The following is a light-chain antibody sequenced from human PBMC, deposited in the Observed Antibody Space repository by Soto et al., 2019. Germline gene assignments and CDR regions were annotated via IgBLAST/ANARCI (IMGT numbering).Light chain of an antibody. CDR1: QSVSSH. V-gene: IGKV3-11*01. J-gene: IGKJ1*01. CDR3: QQRGNWPWT. CDR2: DAS. Sequence: ENVLTQSPATLSLSPGERGTLSCRASQSVSSHLAWYQQKPGQAPRLLIYDASNRATGIPARFSGSGSGTDFTLTISSLEPEDFAVYYCQQRGNWPWTFGQGTKVEIK.